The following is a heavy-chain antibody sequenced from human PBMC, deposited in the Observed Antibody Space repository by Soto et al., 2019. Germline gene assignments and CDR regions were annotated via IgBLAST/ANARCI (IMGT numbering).Heavy chain of an antibody. D-gene: IGHD2-8*02. Sequence: QVQLQESGPGLVKPSETLSLTCTVSGGSISSYYWSWIRQPPGKGLEWIGYIYYNGITDYNPSLKSRVTISVDTSKSQFSLKLSSVTAADTAVYYCARGGGVYYFDYWGQGTLVTVSS. CDR3: ARGGGVYYFDY. CDR2: IYYNGIT. J-gene: IGHJ4*02. CDR1: GGSISSYY. V-gene: IGHV4-59*01.